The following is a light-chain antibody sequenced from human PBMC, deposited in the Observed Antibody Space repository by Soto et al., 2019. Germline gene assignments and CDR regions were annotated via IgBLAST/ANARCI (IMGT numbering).Light chain of an antibody. Sequence: DIVMTQSPDSLAVSLGERATINCKSSQSVLYNSNNKNHLAWYQQKPGQPPKLFITWASARESGVPDRFSGGVSGTDFTLTISSLQAEDVAIYYCQQYYSLPFTFGPGTKLNIK. V-gene: IGKV4-1*01. CDR2: WAS. J-gene: IGKJ3*01. CDR3: QQYYSLPFT. CDR1: QSVLYNSNNKNH.